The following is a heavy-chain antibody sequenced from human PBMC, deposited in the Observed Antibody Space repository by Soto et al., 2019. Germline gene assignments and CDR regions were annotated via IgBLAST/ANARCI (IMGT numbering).Heavy chain of an antibody. CDR1: GYIFVNYG. D-gene: IGHD3-16*01. J-gene: IGHJ6*02. CDR3: VMVDNYVTPTPQDV. V-gene: IGHV1-18*01. CDR2: ISPYTGNT. Sequence: QVQLVQSGDEVKKPGASVKVSCKASGYIFVNYGIAWVRQAPGQGLEWMGWISPYTGNTHSASKVQGRLTMTTDKSPSTAYRDLGSLTSDDTAVYYCVMVDNYVTPTPQDVWGQGTTVTVSS.